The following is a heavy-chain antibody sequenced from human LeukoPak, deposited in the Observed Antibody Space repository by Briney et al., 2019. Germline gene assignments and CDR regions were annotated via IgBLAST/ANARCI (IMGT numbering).Heavy chain of an antibody. CDR1: GGTFSSYA. D-gene: IGHD3-10*01. CDR2: MNPNSGNT. Sequence: ASVKVSCKASGGTFSSYAISWVRQAPGQGLEWMGWMNPNSGNTGYAQKFQGRVTMTRNTSISTAYMELSSLRSEDTAVYYCARGIRVLDAFDIWGQGTMVTVSS. V-gene: IGHV1-8*02. CDR3: ARGIRVLDAFDI. J-gene: IGHJ3*02.